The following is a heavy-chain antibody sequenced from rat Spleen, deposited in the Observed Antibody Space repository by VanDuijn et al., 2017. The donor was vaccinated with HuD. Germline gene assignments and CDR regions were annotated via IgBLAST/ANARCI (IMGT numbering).Heavy chain of an antibody. CDR1: GFIFSDYN. D-gene: IGHD5-1*01. V-gene: IGHV5S10*01. CDR2: IIYDGSRT. CDR3: TRDLGS. J-gene: IGHJ2*01. Sequence: EVQLVESRGGLVRPGRSLRLSCAAPGFIFSDYNMAWVRQAPKKGLEWVATIIYDGSRTYYLDSVKGRFSISRDNSKSTLYLQMDSLRSEDTATYYCTRDLGSWGQGVMVTVSS.